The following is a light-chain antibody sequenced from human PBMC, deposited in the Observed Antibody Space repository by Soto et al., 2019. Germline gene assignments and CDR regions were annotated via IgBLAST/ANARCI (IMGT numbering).Light chain of an antibody. V-gene: IGKV1-39*01. CDR3: QQGSFTLT. Sequence: DIQMTQSPASLSAYVGDRVTITCRASQSISTYLNWYQQKLGKAPKLLISGASSLQGGVPSRFSWSGSGTDFTLTSSSLQPEDFASYYCQQGSFTLTFGGGTKLEIK. CDR2: GAS. CDR1: QSISTY. J-gene: IGKJ4*01.